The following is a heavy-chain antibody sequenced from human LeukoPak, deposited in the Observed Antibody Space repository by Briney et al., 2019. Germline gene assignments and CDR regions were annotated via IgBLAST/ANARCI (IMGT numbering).Heavy chain of an antibody. D-gene: IGHD5-18*01. Sequence: GASVKVSCKASGYTFTSYYMHWVRQAPGQGLEWMGLIITSAGSTAYAQNFQGRVTLTRDTSTSTVYMEMSSLRSEDTAVYYCARVEGLTATVTDWGLGTLVTVSS. CDR2: IITSAGST. V-gene: IGHV1-46*01. CDR1: GYTFTSYY. CDR3: ARVEGLTATVTD. J-gene: IGHJ4*02.